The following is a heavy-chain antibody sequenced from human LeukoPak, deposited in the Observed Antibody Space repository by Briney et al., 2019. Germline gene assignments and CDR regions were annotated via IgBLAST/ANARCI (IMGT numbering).Heavy chain of an antibody. J-gene: IGHJ4*02. CDR3: ARANIVVVPVYDY. CDR1: GFTFISYW. Sequence: GGSLRLSCAASGFTFISYWMHWVRQAPGKGLVWVSRINSDGSSTSYADSVKGRFTIFRDNAKNTLYLQMNSLRAEDTAVYYCARANIVVVPVYDYWGQGTLVTVSS. V-gene: IGHV3-74*01. CDR2: INSDGSST. D-gene: IGHD2-2*01.